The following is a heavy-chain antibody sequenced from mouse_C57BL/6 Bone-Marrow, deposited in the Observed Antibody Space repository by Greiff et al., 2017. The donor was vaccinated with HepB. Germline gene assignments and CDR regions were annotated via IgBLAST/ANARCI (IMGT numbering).Heavy chain of an antibody. Sequence: VESGGGLVKPGGSLKLSCAASGFTFSSYTMSWVRQTPEKRLEWVATISGGGGNTYYPDSVKGRFTISRDNAKNTLYLQMSSLRSEDTALYYCASLYYYGSRDYWGQGTTLTVSS. J-gene: IGHJ2*01. CDR1: GFTFSSYT. CDR3: ASLYYYGSRDY. CDR2: ISGGGGNT. V-gene: IGHV5-9*01. D-gene: IGHD1-1*01.